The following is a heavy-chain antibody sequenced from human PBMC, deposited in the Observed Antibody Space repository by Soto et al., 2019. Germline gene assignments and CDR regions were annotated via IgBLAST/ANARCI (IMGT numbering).Heavy chain of an antibody. V-gene: IGHV4-59*01. CDR2: IHDTGST. CDR1: GVSIRDYF. Sequence: QVELQASGPGLVKPSETLSLACSVSGVSIRDYFWVWLRQPPGKGLEWIGYIHDTGSTKYNPSLTRGETLALDTSTKQGSPKRRAVCAVGMALYSCARNRVPLSDDYESTGYDGAFDVWSQGTMVTVSS. D-gene: IGHD3-22*01. J-gene: IGHJ3*01. CDR3: ARNRVPLSDDYESTGYDGAFDV.